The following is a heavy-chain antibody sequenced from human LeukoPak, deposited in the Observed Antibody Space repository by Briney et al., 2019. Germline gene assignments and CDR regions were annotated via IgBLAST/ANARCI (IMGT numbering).Heavy chain of an antibody. CDR1: GGSISSYY. Sequence: SETLSLTCTVSGGSISSYYWSWIRQPPGKGLEWIGSIYYSGSTNYNPSLKSRVTISVDTSKNQFSLKLSSVTAADTAVYYCARDLGYCSGGSCNWFDPWGQGTLVTVSS. D-gene: IGHD2-15*01. CDR3: ARDLGYCSGGSCNWFDP. V-gene: IGHV4-59*01. J-gene: IGHJ5*02. CDR2: IYYSGST.